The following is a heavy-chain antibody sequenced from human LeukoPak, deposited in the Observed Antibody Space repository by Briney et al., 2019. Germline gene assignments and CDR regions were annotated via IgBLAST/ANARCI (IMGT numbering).Heavy chain of an antibody. J-gene: IGHJ6*03. V-gene: IGHV1-2*06. CDR2: INPKSGGT. CDR1: GYTFIDYH. Sequence: ASVKVSCKASGYTFIDYHLHWVRQAPGQGIEWMGRINPKSGGTNYAQKFQGRVTMTRDTSISTAYMELSSLRSDDTAVYFCVRDIDYYDSSGFGGGYYYYYYMDVWGRGTTVTVSS. D-gene: IGHD3-22*01. CDR3: VRDIDYYDSSGFGGGYYYYYYMDV.